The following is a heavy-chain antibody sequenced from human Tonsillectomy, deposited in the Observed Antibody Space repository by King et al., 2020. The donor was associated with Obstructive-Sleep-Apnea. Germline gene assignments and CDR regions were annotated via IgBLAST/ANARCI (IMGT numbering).Heavy chain of an antibody. CDR2: ISGDETIK. CDR3: AREAHSSGRAGAFDV. V-gene: IGHV3-30-3*01. Sequence: VQLVESGGAVVQPGRSLTLSCAASGFAPSVYVIHWVRQTPVKGLEWLAVISGDETIKIYADPVKGRFTISRDNSKNTMYLQLNSLRFEDTAIYYCAREAHSSGRAGAFDVFGQGTVVTVSS. D-gene: IGHD3-22*01. CDR1: GFAPSVYV. J-gene: IGHJ3*01.